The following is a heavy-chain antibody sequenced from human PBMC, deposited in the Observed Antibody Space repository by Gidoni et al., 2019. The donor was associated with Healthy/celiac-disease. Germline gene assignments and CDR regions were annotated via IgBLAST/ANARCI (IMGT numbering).Heavy chain of an antibody. J-gene: IGHJ4*02. CDR3: ARSLLPGVYFDY. CDR2: IYWDDDE. D-gene: IGHD3-22*01. CDR1: GSSLSTIGVG. Sequence: HITLKESGPTLVKPTQTLTLTCTFSGSSLSTIGVGVGWILQPPGKALEWLALIYWDDDEHYSPSLKSRLTITKDTSKNQVVLTMTNMDPVDTATYYCARSLLPGVYFDYWGQGTLVTVSS. V-gene: IGHV2-5*02.